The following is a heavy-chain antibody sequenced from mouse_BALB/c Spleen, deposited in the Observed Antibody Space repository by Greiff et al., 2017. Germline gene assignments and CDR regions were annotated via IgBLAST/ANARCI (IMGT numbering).Heavy chain of an antibody. CDR1: GYSFTGYY. CDR3: ARAEITTAHYYAMDY. V-gene: IGHV1S34*01. J-gene: IGHJ4*01. CDR2: ISCYNGAT. D-gene: IGHD1-2*01. Sequence: LVKTGASVKISCKASGYSFTGYYMHWVKQSHGKSLEWIGYISCYNGATSYNQKFKGKATFTVDTSSSTAYMQFNSLTSEDSAVYDCARAEITTAHYYAMDYWGQGTSVTVSS.